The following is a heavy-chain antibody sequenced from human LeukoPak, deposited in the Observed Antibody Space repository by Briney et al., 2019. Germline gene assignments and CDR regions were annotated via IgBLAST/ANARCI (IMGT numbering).Heavy chain of an antibody. CDR1: GGSITSYY. V-gene: IGHV4-59*08. Sequence: SETLSLTCTVSGGSITSYYWSWIRQPPGKGLELIGYIYYTGSTNYNPSLKSRVTLSVDTSKNQFSLKLSSVTAADTAVYYCARRSVAADYDAFDIWGQGTMVTVSS. J-gene: IGHJ3*02. CDR2: IYYTGST. D-gene: IGHD6-19*01. CDR3: ARRSVAADYDAFDI.